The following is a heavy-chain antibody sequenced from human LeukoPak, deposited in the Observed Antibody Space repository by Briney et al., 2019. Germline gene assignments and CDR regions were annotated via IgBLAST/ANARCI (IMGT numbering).Heavy chain of an antibody. D-gene: IGHD5-24*01. J-gene: IGHJ4*02. V-gene: IGHV4-34*01. CDR3: ARGGRWLQFRD. Sequence: PSETLSLTCAVYGGSFSGYYWSWTRQPPGKGLEWIGEINHSGSTNYNPSLKSRVTISVDTSKNQFSLKLSSVTAADTAVYYCARGGRWLQFRDWGQGTLVTVSS. CDR1: GGSFSGYY. CDR2: INHSGST.